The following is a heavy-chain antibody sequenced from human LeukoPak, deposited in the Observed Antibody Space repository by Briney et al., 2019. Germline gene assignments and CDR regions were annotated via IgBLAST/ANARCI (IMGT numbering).Heavy chain of an antibody. D-gene: IGHD3-3*01. V-gene: IGHV3-21*04. J-gene: IGHJ4*02. Sequence: PGGSLRLSCAASGFTFSSYSMNWVRQAPGKGLEWVSSISSSSYTYYADSVKGRFTISRDNAKNSLYLQMNSLRAEDTAVYYCARGRIFGVVIILYFDYWGQGTLVTVSS. CDR1: GFTFSSYS. CDR2: ISSSSYT. CDR3: ARGRIFGVVIILYFDY.